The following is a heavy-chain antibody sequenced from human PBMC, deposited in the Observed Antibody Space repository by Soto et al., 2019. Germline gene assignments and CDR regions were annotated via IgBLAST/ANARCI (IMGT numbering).Heavy chain of an antibody. J-gene: IGHJ4*02. Sequence: EVQLLESGGGLVQPGGSLRLSCAASGFTISSYVMNWVRQAPGKGLEWVSATSSSGVNTYYTDSVKGRFTISRDNSKNTVYLQLTSVRAEDTAVYYCAKPLFTSGTYYFDNWGQGTLVAVSS. V-gene: IGHV3-23*01. CDR1: GFTISSYV. CDR2: TSSSGVNT. CDR3: AKPLFTSGTYYFDN. D-gene: IGHD1-1*01.